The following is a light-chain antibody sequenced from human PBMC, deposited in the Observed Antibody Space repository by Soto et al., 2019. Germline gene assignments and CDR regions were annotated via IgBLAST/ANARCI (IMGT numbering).Light chain of an antibody. Sequence: DIRVTQSASTLSGSVGDRVTIACRASQTFXSWFAWYQQKPGKAPKLLXYKASTLQRGGPSRFSGSGSGTDFTLTISSLQPEYSATYYLQQLNRTPRTFGGGTKVDIK. CDR2: KAS. J-gene: IGKJ4*02. V-gene: IGKV1-5*03. CDR1: QTFXSW. CDR3: QQLNRTPRT.